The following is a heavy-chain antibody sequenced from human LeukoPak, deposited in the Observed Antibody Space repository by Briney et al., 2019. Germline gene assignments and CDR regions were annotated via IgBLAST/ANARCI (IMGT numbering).Heavy chain of an antibody. J-gene: IGHJ4*02. Sequence: GGSLRLSCAASGFPFSSYSMSWVRQAPGKGLEWVSSISSSSSYLYCADSVKGRFTISRDNAKNSLYLQMNSLRAEDTAVYYWASRTTRTTDDYWGQGTLVTVSS. CDR1: GFPFSSYS. CDR3: ASRTTRTTDDY. D-gene: IGHD1-1*01. CDR2: ISSSSSYL. V-gene: IGHV3-21*01.